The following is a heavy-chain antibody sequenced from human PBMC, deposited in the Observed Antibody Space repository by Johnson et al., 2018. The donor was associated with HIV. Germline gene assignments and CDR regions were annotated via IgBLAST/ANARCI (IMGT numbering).Heavy chain of an antibody. J-gene: IGHJ3*02. CDR2: IKSKTDGGTT. D-gene: IGHD6-19*01. V-gene: IGHV3-15*01. Sequence: DVQVVESGGDLVIPGGSLRLSCAASGFTFTYAWMSWVRQAPGKGLEWVGRIKSKTDGGTTDYAAPVKGRFTISRDDSKNTHYLQMNSLKTEDTAVYYCTTARNRLWSSSGWTGFWAFDIWGQGTMVTVSS. CDR1: GFTFTYAW. CDR3: TTARNRLWSSSGWTGFWAFDI.